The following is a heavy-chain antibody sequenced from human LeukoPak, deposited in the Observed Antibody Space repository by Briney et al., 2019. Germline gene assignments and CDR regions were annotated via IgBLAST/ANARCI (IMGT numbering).Heavy chain of an antibody. V-gene: IGHV4-34*01. CDR1: GGSFSGYY. CDR3: ARGLIAVAGSRLDY. D-gene: IGHD6-19*01. Sequence: PSETLSLTCAVYGGSFSGYYWSWIRQPPGKGLEWIGEINHSGSTNYNPSLKSRVTISVDTSKNQFSLKLSSVTAADTAVYYCARGLIAVAGSRLDYWGQGTLVTVSS. J-gene: IGHJ4*02. CDR2: INHSGST.